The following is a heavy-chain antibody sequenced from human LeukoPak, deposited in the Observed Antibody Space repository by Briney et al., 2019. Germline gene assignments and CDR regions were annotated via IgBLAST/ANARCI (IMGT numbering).Heavy chain of an antibody. V-gene: IGHV3-7*01. CDR2: TNEDGNEK. J-gene: IGHJ4*02. CDR3: ARDTYRFDDY. Sequence: GGSLRLSCAASGSTFSSYWMSWVRQAPGKGLEWVASTNEDGNEKYYVDSLKGRFTISRDNAQNSLYLQMNSLRVEDTAVYYCARDTYRFDDYWGQGTLVTVSS. CDR1: GSTFSSYW.